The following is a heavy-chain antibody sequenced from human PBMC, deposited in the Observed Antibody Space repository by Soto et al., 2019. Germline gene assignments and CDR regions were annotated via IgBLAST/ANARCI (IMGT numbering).Heavy chain of an antibody. CDR3: ARTAYSGYDPFDY. CDR1: GGTFSSYT. V-gene: IGHV1-69*02. CDR2: IIPILGIA. D-gene: IGHD5-12*01. Sequence: QVQLVPSGAEVKKPGSSVKVSCKASGGTFSSYTISWVRQAPGQGLEWMGRIIPILGIANYAQKFQGRVTITADKSTSTAYLELSSLRSEDTAVYYCARTAYSGYDPFDYWGQGTLVTVSS. J-gene: IGHJ4*02.